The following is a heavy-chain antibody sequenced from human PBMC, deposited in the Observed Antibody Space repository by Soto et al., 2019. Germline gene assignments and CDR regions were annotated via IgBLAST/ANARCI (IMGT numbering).Heavy chain of an antibody. Sequence: GGSLGLGCAASGFTFSSYAMSWVRQAPGKGLEWVSAISGSGGSTYYADSVKGRFTISRDNSKNTLYLQMNSLRAEDTAVYYCAKDELAVAATLPFDYWGQGTLVTVSS. J-gene: IGHJ4*02. D-gene: IGHD2-15*01. CDR1: GFTFSSYA. V-gene: IGHV3-23*01. CDR2: ISGSGGST. CDR3: AKDELAVAATLPFDY.